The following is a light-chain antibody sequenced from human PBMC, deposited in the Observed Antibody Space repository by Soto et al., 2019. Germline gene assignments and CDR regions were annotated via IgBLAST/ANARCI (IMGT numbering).Light chain of an antibody. CDR2: AAS. CDR3: QKYNSAPRT. CDR1: QGISNY. J-gene: IGKJ1*01. V-gene: IGKV1-27*01. Sequence: DIQMTQSPSSLSASVGDRVTITCRASQGISNYLAWYQQKPGKVPKLLIYAASTLQSGVPSRLSGSGSWTDFTLTISSLQPEDVATYDCQKYNSAPRTFGQGTKVEIK.